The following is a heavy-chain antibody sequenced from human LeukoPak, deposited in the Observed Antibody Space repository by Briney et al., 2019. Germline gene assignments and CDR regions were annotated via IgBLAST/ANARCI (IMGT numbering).Heavy chain of an antibody. J-gene: IGHJ5*02. D-gene: IGHD3-10*01. CDR3: ARLSTGRIWFGEFSWFDP. CDR1: GGSFSGYY. Sequence: SETLSLTCAVYGGSFSGYYWSWIRQPPGKGLEWIGEINHSGSTNYNPSLKSRVTISVDTSKKQFSLRLSSVTAADTAVYYCARLSTGRIWFGEFSWFDPWGQGTLVTVSS. V-gene: IGHV4-34*01. CDR2: INHSGST.